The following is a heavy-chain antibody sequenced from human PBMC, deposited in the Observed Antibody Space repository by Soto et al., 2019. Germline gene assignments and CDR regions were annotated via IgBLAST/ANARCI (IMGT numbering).Heavy chain of an antibody. CDR2: IKQDGSEE. CDR1: GFSVSDYW. V-gene: IGHV3-7*04. CDR3: ARDPLDY. Sequence: EVQLVESGGGLVQPGGSLRLSCAVSGFSVSDYWMTWVRQAPGKGLEWVATIKQDGSEEYYVDSVKGRFTISRDNAKNSLDLQMNSLGAEDTAVVYCARDPLDYWGQGTLVTVSS. J-gene: IGHJ4*02.